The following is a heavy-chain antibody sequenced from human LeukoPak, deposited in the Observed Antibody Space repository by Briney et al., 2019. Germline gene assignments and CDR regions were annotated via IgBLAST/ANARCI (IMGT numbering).Heavy chain of an antibody. J-gene: IGHJ4*02. CDR1: GDSIRSTTFY. Sequence: SETLSLTCTVSGDSIRSTTFYWGWIRQPPGKGLEWIGSIYYSGNTYYNPSLMSRVTISVDTSKNQFSLHLSSVTAADTAVYYCARAPHFFDTSGSRYYFDSWGQGALVTVSS. V-gene: IGHV4-39*07. CDR3: ARAPHFFDTSGSRYYFDS. D-gene: IGHD3-22*01. CDR2: IYYSGNT.